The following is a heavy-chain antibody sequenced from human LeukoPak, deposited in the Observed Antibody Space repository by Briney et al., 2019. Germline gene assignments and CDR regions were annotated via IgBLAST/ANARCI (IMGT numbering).Heavy chain of an antibody. D-gene: IGHD1-26*01. J-gene: IGHJ4*02. V-gene: IGHV3-53*01. CDR1: GFTVSSNY. CDR3: AREESGSTAFDY. Sequence: GGSLRLSCAASGFTVSSNYMSWVRQAPGKGLEWVSVIYSGGSTYYADSVKGRFTISRDNSKNTLYLQMNSLRAEDTAVYYCAREESGSTAFDYWGQGTLVTVSS. CDR2: IYSGGST.